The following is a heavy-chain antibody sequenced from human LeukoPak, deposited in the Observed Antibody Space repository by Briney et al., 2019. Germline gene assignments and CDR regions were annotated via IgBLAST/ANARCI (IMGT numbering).Heavy chain of an antibody. J-gene: IGHJ4*02. CDR3: ARGTAAAGTDY. CDR1: GFTFSSYS. Sequence: GRSLRLSCAASGFTFSSYSMNWVRQAPGKGLEWVSSISSSSSYIYYADSVKGRFTISRDNAKNSLYLQMNSLRAEDTAVYYCARGTAAAGTDYWGQGTLVTVSS. V-gene: IGHV3-21*01. D-gene: IGHD6-13*01. CDR2: ISSSSSYI.